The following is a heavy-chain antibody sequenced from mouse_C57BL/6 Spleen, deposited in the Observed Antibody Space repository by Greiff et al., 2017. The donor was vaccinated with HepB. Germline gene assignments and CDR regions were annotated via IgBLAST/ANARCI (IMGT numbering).Heavy chain of an antibody. CDR2: IWWDDDK. V-gene: IGHV8-8*01. Sequence: QVTLKVCGPGILQPSQTLSLTCSFSGFSLSTFGMGVGWIRQPSGKGLEWLAHIWWDDDKYYNPALKSRLTISKDTSKNQVFLKIANVDTADTATYYCARMYDGYYGGAWFAYWGQGTLVTVSA. D-gene: IGHD2-3*01. CDR3: ARMYDGYYGGAWFAY. J-gene: IGHJ3*01. CDR1: GFSLSTFGMG.